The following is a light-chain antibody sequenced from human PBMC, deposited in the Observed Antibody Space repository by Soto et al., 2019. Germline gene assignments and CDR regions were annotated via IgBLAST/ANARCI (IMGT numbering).Light chain of an antibody. Sequence: MTQSPATLSASVGDRVTITCRARQNINRWLAWYQQRPGKAPNLLIHKASTLEVGVPSRFSGSASGTEFTLTISSLQPDDFAVYFCLQYNVYPLSFGGGTKVEIK. V-gene: IGKV1-5*03. CDR2: KAS. J-gene: IGKJ4*01. CDR1: QNINRW. CDR3: LQYNVYPLS.